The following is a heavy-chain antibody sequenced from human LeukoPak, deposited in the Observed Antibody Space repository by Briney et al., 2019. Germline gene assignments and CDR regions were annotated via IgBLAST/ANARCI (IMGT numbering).Heavy chain of an antibody. CDR2: IYYSGST. D-gene: IGHD6-13*01. CDR1: GGSISSYY. Sequence: SETLSLTCTVSGGSISSYYWSWIRQHPGKGLEWIGYIYYSGSTYYNPSLKSRVTISVDTSKNQFSLKLSSVTAADTAVYYCARGRAASTNWFDPWGQGTLVTVSS. J-gene: IGHJ5*02. CDR3: ARGRAASTNWFDP. V-gene: IGHV4-31*03.